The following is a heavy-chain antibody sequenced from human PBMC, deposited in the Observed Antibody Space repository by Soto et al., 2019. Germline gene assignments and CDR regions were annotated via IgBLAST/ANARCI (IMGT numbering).Heavy chain of an antibody. Sequence: GESLKVSCKGSGYSFAGYWITWVRQKPGKGLEWMGRIDPSDSQTYYSPSFRGHVTISVTKSITTVFLQWSSLRASDTAMYYCARQIYDSDTGPNFQYYFDSWGQGTPVTVSS. CDR3: ARQIYDSDTGPNFQYYFDS. V-gene: IGHV5-10-1*01. CDR1: GYSFAGYW. J-gene: IGHJ4*02. CDR2: IDPSDSQT. D-gene: IGHD3-22*01.